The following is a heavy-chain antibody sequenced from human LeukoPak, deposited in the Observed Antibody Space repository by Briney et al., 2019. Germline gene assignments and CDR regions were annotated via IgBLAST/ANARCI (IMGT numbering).Heavy chain of an antibody. CDR2: ISSSGSTI. J-gene: IGHJ4*02. CDR3: ASSSSSWYYFDY. CDR1: GFTFSSYG. Sequence: GGSLRLSCAAYGFTFSSYGMHWVRQAPGKGLEWVSYISSSGSTIYYADSVKGRFTISRDNAKNSLYLQMNSLRAEDTAVYYCASSSSSWYYFDYWGQGTLVTVSS. D-gene: IGHD6-13*01. V-gene: IGHV3-48*04.